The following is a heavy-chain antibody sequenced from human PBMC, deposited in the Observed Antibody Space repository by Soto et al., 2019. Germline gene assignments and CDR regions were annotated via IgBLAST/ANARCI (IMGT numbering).Heavy chain of an antibody. CDR3: ARSGGWVISGSPPTSRGMDV. CDR2: ISAYNGNP. J-gene: IGHJ6*02. D-gene: IGHD3-22*01. CDR1: GYTFTTYG. Sequence: GASVKVSCKASGYTFTTYGISWVRQAPGQGLEWMGWISAYNGNPNYAQKLQGRVTMTTDTSTSTAYMELRSLRSGDTAVYYCARSGGWVISGSPPTSRGMDVWGQGTTVTVSS. V-gene: IGHV1-18*01.